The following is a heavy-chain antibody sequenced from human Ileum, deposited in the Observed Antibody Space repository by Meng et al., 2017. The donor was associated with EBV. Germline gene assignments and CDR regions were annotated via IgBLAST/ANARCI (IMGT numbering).Heavy chain of an antibody. D-gene: IGHD6-19*01. Sequence: QLPGSGPGLGKPPGILSLACAVSGGSISSSNWWSWVRQPPGKGMEWIGEIYHSGSTNYNPSLKSRVTISVDKSKNQFSLNLSSVTAADTAVYYCARVGQWLPIDYWGQGTLVTVSS. CDR2: IYHSGST. J-gene: IGHJ4*02. CDR1: GGSISSSNW. V-gene: IGHV4-4*03. CDR3: ARVGQWLPIDY.